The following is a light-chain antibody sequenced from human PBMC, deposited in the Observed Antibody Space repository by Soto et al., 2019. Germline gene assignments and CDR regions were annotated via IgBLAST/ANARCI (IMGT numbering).Light chain of an antibody. CDR3: QQSYSTLSIT. CDR1: ESISRH. J-gene: IGKJ5*01. CDR2: AAS. V-gene: IGKV1-39*01. Sequence: DIQMTQSPSSLSASVGDRVTITCRASESISRHLNWYQQKPGKAPNLLIYAASSLQNGVPSRFSGSGSGTDFTLTISNLQPEDFATYYCQQSYSTLSITFGQGTRLEMK.